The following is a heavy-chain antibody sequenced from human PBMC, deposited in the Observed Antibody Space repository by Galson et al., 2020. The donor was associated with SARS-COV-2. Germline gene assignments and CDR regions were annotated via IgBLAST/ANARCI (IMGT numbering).Heavy chain of an antibody. D-gene: IGHD6-19*01. CDR3: ARHDGMGSGWYYFDY. CDR2: IYYSGST. Sequence: SETLSLTCTVSGGSISSYYWSWIRQPPGKGLEWIGYIYYSGSTNYNPSLKSRVTISVDTSKNQFSLKLSSVTAADTAVYYCARHDGMGSGWYYFDYWGQGTLVTVSS. J-gene: IGHJ4*02. V-gene: IGHV4-59*08. CDR1: GGSISSYY.